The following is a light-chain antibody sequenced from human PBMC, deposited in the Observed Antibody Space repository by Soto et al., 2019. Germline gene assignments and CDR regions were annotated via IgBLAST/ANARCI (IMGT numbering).Light chain of an antibody. Sequence: AIRMTQSPSSLSASTGDRVTITCRASQGISSYLAWYQQKPGKAPKLLIYAASTLQSGVPSRFSGSGSGTDFTLTISCLQSEDFATYYCQQYYSYPTYGKGTKVEIK. J-gene: IGKJ1*01. V-gene: IGKV1-8*01. CDR2: AAS. CDR3: QQYYSYPT. CDR1: QGISSY.